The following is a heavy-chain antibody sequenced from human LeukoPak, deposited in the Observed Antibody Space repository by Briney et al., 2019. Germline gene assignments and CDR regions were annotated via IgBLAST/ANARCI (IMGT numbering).Heavy chain of an antibody. CDR2: IHHSGNT. Sequence: SETLSLTCGVSGDSVSNKNWWNWVRQPPGKGLEWIGEIHHSGNTNYNSSLKSRVTISVDTSKNQFSLKLSSVTAADTAVYYCARSYSYGHTPFDYWGQGTLVTVSS. J-gene: IGHJ4*02. D-gene: IGHD5-18*01. V-gene: IGHV4-4*02. CDR1: GDSVSNKNW. CDR3: ARSYSYGHTPFDY.